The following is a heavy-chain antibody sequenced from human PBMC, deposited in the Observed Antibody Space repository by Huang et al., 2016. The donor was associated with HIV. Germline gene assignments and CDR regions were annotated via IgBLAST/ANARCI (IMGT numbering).Heavy chain of an antibody. CDR1: GGTFSSYA. CDR3: ARARGYYDSSVSYYFDY. V-gene: IGHV1-69*13. D-gene: IGHD3-22*01. CDR2: FIPIFGTA. Sequence: QVQLVQSGAEVKKPGSSVKVSCKASGGTFSSYAISWVRQAPGPGLEWLGGFIPIFGTANYAQKFQGRVTITADESTSTAYMELSSLRSEDTAVYYCARARGYYDSSVSYYFDYWGQGTLVTFSS. J-gene: IGHJ4*02.